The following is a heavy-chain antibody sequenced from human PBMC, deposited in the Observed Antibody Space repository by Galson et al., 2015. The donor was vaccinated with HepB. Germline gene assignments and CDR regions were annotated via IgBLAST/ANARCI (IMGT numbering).Heavy chain of an antibody. CDR1: GFTFSNAW. V-gene: IGHV3-15*07. CDR2: IKSKTDGGTT. D-gene: IGHD6-13*01. CDR3: AKDRLEAAAGTGGFDY. Sequence: SLRLSCAASGFTFSNAWMNWVRQAPGKGLEWVGRIKSKTDGGTTDYAAPVKGRFTISRDDSKNTLYLQMNSLRAEDTAVYYCAKDRLEAAAGTGGFDYWGQGTLVTVSS. J-gene: IGHJ4*02.